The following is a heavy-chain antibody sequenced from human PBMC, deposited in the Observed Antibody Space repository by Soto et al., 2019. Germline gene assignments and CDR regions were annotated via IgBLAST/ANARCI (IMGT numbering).Heavy chain of an antibody. CDR2: FDPEDGET. D-gene: IGHD2-8*01. V-gene: IGHV1-24*01. CDR3: AAGIILLRCTKY. Sequence: ASVKVSCKVSGYTLTELSMHWVRQAPGKGLEWMGGFDPEDGETIYAQKFQGRVTMTEDTSTDTAYMELSSLRSEDTAVYYCAAGIILLRCTKYWGQGTLVTVSS. CDR1: GYTLTELS. J-gene: IGHJ4*02.